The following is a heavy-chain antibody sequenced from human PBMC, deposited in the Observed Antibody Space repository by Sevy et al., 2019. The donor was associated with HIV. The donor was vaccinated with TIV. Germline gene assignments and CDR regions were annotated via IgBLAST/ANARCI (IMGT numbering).Heavy chain of an antibody. V-gene: IGHV3-73*01. D-gene: IGHD3-16*01. CDR2: IRSKANNYAT. Sequence: GGSLRLSCAASGFNFSGAAMFWVRQASGKGLEWLGRIRSKANNYATVYGASVKGRVIISRHDSKNTTYLQMSSLKTEDTAVYWCTAGDLGGFDYWGRGSLVTVSS. CDR1: GFNFSGAA. CDR3: TAGDLGGFDY. J-gene: IGHJ4*01.